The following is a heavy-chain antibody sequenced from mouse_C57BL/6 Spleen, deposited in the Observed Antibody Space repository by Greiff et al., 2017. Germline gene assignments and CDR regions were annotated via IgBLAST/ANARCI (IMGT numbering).Heavy chain of an antibody. J-gene: IGHJ3*01. CDR1: GYTFTSYG. CDR2: IYPRSGNT. V-gene: IGHV1-81*01. CDR3: ARNSNPFAY. D-gene: IGHD2-5*01. Sequence: VQLQQSGAELARPGASVKLSCKASGYTFTSYGISWVKQRTGQGLEWIGEIYPRSGNTYYNEKFKGKATRTADKSSSTAYMELRSLTSEDSAVYFCARNSNPFAYWGQGTLVTVSA.